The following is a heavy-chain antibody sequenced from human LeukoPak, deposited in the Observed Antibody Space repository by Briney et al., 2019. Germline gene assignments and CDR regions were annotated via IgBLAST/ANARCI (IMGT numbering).Heavy chain of an antibody. V-gene: IGHV3-30-3*01. J-gene: IGHJ4*02. D-gene: IGHD3-9*01. Sequence: GRSLRLSCAASGFTFSSYAMHWVRQAPGKGLEWVAVISYDGSNKYYADSVKGRFTISRDNSKNTLYLQMNSLRAEDTAVYYCARDHRYFDWLLNFDYWGQGTLVTVSS. CDR3: ARDHRYFDWLLNFDY. CDR2: ISYDGSNK. CDR1: GFTFSSYA.